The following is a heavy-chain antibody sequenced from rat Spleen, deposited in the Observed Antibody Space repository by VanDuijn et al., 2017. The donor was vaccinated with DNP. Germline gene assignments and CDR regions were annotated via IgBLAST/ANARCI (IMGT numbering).Heavy chain of an antibody. Sequence: QVQLEESGPGLMQPSETLSLTCTVPGFSLTSNGVGWVRQPHGKGLVGMGTIWAGGSLNYNSAVKSRMSIRRDTTKSQVFLKMNMLQPEDTSTFYCSRHGLTTPCCNFDFRVAGTMVTVS. CDR1: GFSLTSNG. J-gene: IGHJ1*01. D-gene: IGHD1-10*01. CDR2: IWAGGSL. CDR3: SRHGLTTPCCNFDF. V-gene: IGHV2-72*01.